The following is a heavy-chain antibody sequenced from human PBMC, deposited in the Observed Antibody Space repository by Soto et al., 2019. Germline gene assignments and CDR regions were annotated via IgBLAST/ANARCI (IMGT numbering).Heavy chain of an antibody. CDR3: VFNHF. Sequence: PGGSLRLSSAASGITFSGYWMSWARQAPGKGLEWVANIKQDGTQKDYGASVKGRFTISRDNAARPVYLQMNGLRDEETVVYPRVFNHFCGQGTLVTL. CDR2: IKQDGTQK. CDR1: GITFSGYW. V-gene: IGHV3-7*01. D-gene: IGHD6-13*01. J-gene: IGHJ4*02.